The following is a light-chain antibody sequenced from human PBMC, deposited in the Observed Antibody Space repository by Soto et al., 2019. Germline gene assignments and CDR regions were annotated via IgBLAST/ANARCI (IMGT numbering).Light chain of an antibody. CDR2: ENN. Sequence: QSVLTQPPSVSAAPGQKVTISCSGSSSNIGNNYVSWYQQLPGTAPKLLIDENNKRPSRIPDRFSGSKSDTSATLGITGLQTGDEADYYCGTWDSSLSAYVFGTGTKLTVL. CDR3: GTWDSSLSAYV. J-gene: IGLJ1*01. CDR1: SSNIGNNY. V-gene: IGLV1-51*02.